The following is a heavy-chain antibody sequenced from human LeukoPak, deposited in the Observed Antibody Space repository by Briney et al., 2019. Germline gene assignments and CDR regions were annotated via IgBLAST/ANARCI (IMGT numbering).Heavy chain of an antibody. CDR2: IDHSGST. CDR3: ASRKLGNDY. J-gene: IGHJ4*02. V-gene: IGHV4-34*01. CDR1: GGSFSGYY. Sequence: SETLSLTCAVSGGSFSGYYWNWIRQPPGKGLEWIGEIDHSGSTNYNPSLKSRVTISVDTSKNQFSLKLSSVTAADTAVYYCASRKLGNDYWGQGTLVTVSS. D-gene: IGHD7-27*01.